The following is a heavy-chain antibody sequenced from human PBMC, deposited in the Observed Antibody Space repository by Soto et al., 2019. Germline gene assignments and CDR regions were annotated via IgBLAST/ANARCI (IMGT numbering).Heavy chain of an antibody. CDR3: AKGVRSGYNYNSFDY. CDR1: GFTFSNYA. J-gene: IGHJ4*02. V-gene: IGHV3-23*01. Sequence: EVQLLESGGGLEQPGGSLRLSCTASGFTFSNYAMTWVRQSPGKGLEWVSAISGSGGSAYYAESVKGRFTISRDNSKNTLDLQMNSLRAEDTAIYYCAKGVRSGYNYNSFDYWGQGTLVTVSS. D-gene: IGHD5-18*01. CDR2: ISGSGGSA.